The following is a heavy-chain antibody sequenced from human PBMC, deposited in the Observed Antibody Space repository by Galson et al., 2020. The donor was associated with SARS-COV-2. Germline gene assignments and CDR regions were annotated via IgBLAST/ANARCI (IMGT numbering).Heavy chain of an antibody. CDR3: ARHQPPQWLRAWDYFDY. CDR1: GGSISSYY. D-gene: IGHD5-12*01. Sequence: SQTLSLTCTVSGGSISSYYWSWIRQPPGKGLEWIGYIYYSGSTNYNPSLKSRVTISVDTSKNQFSLKLSSVTAADTAVYYCARHQPPQWLRAWDYFDYWGQGTLVTVSS. V-gene: IGHV4-59*08. J-gene: IGHJ4*02. CDR2: IYYSGST.